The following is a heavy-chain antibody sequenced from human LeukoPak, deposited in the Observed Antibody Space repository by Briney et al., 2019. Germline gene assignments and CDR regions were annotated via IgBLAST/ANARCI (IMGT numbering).Heavy chain of an antibody. CDR3: ARQNASSGFRHFDY. CDR2: IYPGDSDT. CDR1: GYSFTSYW. Sequence: PGESLKISCKGSGYSFTSYWIGWVRQMPGKGLEWMGIIYPGDSDTRYSPSFQGQVTISVDKSITTAYLQWSSLKASDTAIYYCARQNASSGFRHFDYWGQGTLVTVSS. J-gene: IGHJ4*02. D-gene: IGHD3-22*01. V-gene: IGHV5-51*01.